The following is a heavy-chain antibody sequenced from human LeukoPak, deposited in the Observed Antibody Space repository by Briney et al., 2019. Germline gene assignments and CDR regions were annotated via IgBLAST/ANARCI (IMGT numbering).Heavy chain of an antibody. J-gene: IGHJ4*02. D-gene: IGHD3-3*01. V-gene: IGHV3-7*01. Sequence: GGSLRLSCAASGFTFSSYGMSWVRQAPGKGLEWVANIKQDGSEKYYVDSVKGRFTISRDNAKNSLYLQMNSLRAEDTAVYYCARIHKRPHYDFWSGLDYWGQGTLVTVSS. CDR2: IKQDGSEK. CDR1: GFTFSSYG. CDR3: ARIHKRPHYDFWSGLDY.